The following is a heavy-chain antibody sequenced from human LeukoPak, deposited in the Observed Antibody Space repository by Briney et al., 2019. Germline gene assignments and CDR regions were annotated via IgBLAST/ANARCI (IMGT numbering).Heavy chain of an antibody. CDR3: ARSPRYDFWSGPRGSWFDP. V-gene: IGHV4-34*01. Sequence: KPSETLSLTCAVYGGSFSGYNWSWIRQPPGKGLKWIGEINHSGSTNYNPSLKSRVTISVDTSKNQFSLKLSSVTAADTAVYYCARSPRYDFWSGPRGSWFDPWGQGTLVTVSS. J-gene: IGHJ5*02. D-gene: IGHD3-3*01. CDR2: INHSGST. CDR1: GGSFSGYN.